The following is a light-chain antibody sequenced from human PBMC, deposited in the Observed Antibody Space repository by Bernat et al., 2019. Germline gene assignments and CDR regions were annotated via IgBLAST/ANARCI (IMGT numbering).Light chain of an antibody. CDR2: GNS. Sequence: QSVLTQPPSVSGAPGQRVTISCTGNSSNIGSYYDVHWYQLLPGTAPKALIYGNSDRPSGVPDRFSGSKSGTSASLAITGPQPEDEADYYCQSYDSSLSAWVFGGGTKLTVL. V-gene: IGLV1-40*01. J-gene: IGLJ3*02. CDR1: SSNIGSYYD. CDR3: QSYDSSLSAWV.